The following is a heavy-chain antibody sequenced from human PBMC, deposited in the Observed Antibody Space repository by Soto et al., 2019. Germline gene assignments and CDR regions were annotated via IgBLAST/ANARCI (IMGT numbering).Heavy chain of an antibody. V-gene: IGHV4-59*12. CDR2: IYYSGST. Sequence: SETLSLTCTFSGGSISNYHWSWIRQPPGKGLEWIGYIYYSGSTNYNPSLKSRVTISVDTSKNQFSLKLSSVTAADTAVYYCARGPLQLEYSSSSPIDYWGQGTLVTVSS. CDR3: ARGPLQLEYSSSSPIDY. CDR1: GGSISNYH. D-gene: IGHD6-6*01. J-gene: IGHJ4*02.